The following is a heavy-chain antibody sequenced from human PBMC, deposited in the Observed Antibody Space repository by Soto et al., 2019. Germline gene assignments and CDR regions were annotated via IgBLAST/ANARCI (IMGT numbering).Heavy chain of an antibody. CDR1: GGTFSSYA. D-gene: IGHD3-22*01. Sequence: SVKVSCKASGGTFSSYAISWVRQAPGQGLEWMGGIIPIFGTANYAQKFQGRVTITADESTSTAYMELSSLRSEDTAVYYCARQNKYYYDSSGHFVSAFDIWGQGTMVTVSS. CDR3: ARQNKYYYDSSGHFVSAFDI. J-gene: IGHJ3*02. V-gene: IGHV1-69*13. CDR2: IIPIFGTA.